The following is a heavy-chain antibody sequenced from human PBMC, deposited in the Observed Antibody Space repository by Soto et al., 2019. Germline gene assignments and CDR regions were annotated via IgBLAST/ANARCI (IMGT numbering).Heavy chain of an antibody. CDR2: IIPILDVA. J-gene: IGHJ5*02. CDR1: GCTFRTYT. CDR3: ARSITEDIAVAGPKDTGFEP. Sequence: QVQLVQSGAEVKRPGSSVKVSCQTSGCTFRTYTINWVRQAPGQGLEWMGRIIPILDVANAAQKFQGRVTITADKATRKAHMDLGSMRTDDTAVYYCARSITEDIAVAGPKDTGFEPWGQGPLVTVSS. V-gene: IGHV1-69*02. D-gene: IGHD6-19*01.